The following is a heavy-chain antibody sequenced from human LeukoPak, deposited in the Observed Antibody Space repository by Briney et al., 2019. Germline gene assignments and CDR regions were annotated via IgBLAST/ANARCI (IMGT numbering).Heavy chain of an antibody. CDR2: INPNSGGT. J-gene: IGHJ4*02. D-gene: IGHD6-13*01. Sequence: ASVKVSCKASGYTFTSYDINWVRQAPGQGLEWMGWINPNSGGTNYAQKFQGRVTMTRDTSISTAYMELSRLRSDDTAVYYCARVVEYSSSWYLDYWGQGTLVTVSS. CDR1: GYTFTSYD. CDR3: ARVVEYSSSWYLDY. V-gene: IGHV1-2*02.